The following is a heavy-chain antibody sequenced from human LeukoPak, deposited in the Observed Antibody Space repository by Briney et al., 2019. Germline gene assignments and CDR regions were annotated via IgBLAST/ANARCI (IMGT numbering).Heavy chain of an antibody. V-gene: IGHV3-48*03. CDR3: ARGGTMIVSRDYFDY. Sequence: PGGSLRLSCAASGFTFSSYEMNWVRQAPGKGLEWVSYISSSGSTIYYADSVKGRFTISRDNAKNSLYLQMNSLRAEGTAVYYCARGGTMIVSRDYFDYRGQGTLVTVSS. CDR1: GFTFSSYE. D-gene: IGHD3-22*01. J-gene: IGHJ4*02. CDR2: ISSSGSTI.